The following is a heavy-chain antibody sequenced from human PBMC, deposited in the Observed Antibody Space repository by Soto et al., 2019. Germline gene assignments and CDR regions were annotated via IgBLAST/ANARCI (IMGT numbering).Heavy chain of an antibody. Sequence: QVQLVQSGAEVKKPGASVKVSCKASGYTFTNYGITWVRQAPGQGLEWMGWISDYNGNTFYGKKFQGRVTMTTDTSTRTGYMELKSLRSDDTAVYYCAREGYYSGAGTYSPPRYYGMDAWGQGTTVTVSS. CDR1: GYTFTNYG. CDR3: AREGYYSGAGTYSPPRYYGMDA. CDR2: ISDYNGNT. D-gene: IGHD3-10*01. V-gene: IGHV1-18*01. J-gene: IGHJ6*02.